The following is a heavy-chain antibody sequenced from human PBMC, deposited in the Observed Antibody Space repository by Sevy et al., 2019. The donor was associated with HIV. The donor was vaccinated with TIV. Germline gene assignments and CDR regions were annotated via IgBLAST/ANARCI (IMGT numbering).Heavy chain of an antibody. CDR2: INSDGSST. CDR1: GFTFSSYW. V-gene: IGHV3-74*01. J-gene: IGHJ3*02. CDR3: ARGGSYYYDSSGYIDAFDI. Sequence: GGSLRLSCAASGFTFSSYWMHWVRQAPGKGLVWVSRINSDGSSTSYADSVKGRFTISRDNAKNTLYLQMNSLRDEDTAVYYCARGGSYYYDSSGYIDAFDIWGQGTMVTVSS. D-gene: IGHD3-22*01.